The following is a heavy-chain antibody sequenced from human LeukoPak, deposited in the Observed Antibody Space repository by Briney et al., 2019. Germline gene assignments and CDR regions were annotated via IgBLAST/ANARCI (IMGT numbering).Heavy chain of an antibody. V-gene: IGHV3-7*01. D-gene: IGHD1-26*01. CDR1: GFTFSSYW. CDR3: AREVGAAGYYYYGMDV. CDR2: IKQDGSEK. J-gene: IGHJ6*02. Sequence: PGGSLRLSCAASGFTFSSYWMSWVRQAPGKGLEWVANIKQDGSEKYYVDSVKGRFTISRDNAKNSLYLQMNSLRAEDTAVYYCAREVGAAGYYYYGMDVWGQGTTVTVSS.